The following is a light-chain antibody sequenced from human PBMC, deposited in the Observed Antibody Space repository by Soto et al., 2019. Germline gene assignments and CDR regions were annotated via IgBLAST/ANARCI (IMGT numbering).Light chain of an antibody. V-gene: IGKV3-11*01. CDR1: QSVGTF. CDR2: DAS. Sequence: EIVFTPVPTPPSFSPGKRATLPLRASQSVGTFLGWYQQKPGQAPRLLIYDASNRATGVPARFSGSGSGTDFTLTISSLEPEDFAVYYCQHRSHWPGTFGQGTKVDIK. J-gene: IGKJ1*01. CDR3: QHRSHWPGT.